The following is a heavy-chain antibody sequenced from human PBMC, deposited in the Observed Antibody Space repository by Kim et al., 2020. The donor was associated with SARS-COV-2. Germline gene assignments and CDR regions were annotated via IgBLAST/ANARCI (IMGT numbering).Heavy chain of an antibody. CDR2: IYPGDSDT. V-gene: IGHV5-51*01. J-gene: IGHJ6*02. CDR3: ARSYGSGRIHYGMDV. Sequence: GESLKISCKGSGYSFTSYWIGWVRQMPGKGLEWMGIIYPGDSDTRYSPSFQGQVTISADKSISTAYLQWSSLKASDTAMYYCARSYGSGRIHYGMDVWGQGTTVTVSS. D-gene: IGHD3-10*01. CDR1: GYSFTSYW.